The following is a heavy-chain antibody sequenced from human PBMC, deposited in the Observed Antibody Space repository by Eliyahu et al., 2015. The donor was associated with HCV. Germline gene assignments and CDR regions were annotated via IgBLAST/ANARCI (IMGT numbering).Heavy chain of an antibody. CDR1: GFXFXRYS. Sequence: EVQLVESGGGLVQPGGSLXLSCAASGFXFXRYSMNWVRXAPGKGLEWVSXXXSSSSXIYYADSVKGRFTISRDNAKNSLYLQMNSLRAEDTTVYYCARDRLRNYYYYGMDVWGQGTTVTVSS. CDR2: XXSSSSXI. J-gene: IGHJ6*02. V-gene: IGHV3-48*01. D-gene: IGHD4-17*01. CDR3: ARDRLRNYYYYGMDV.